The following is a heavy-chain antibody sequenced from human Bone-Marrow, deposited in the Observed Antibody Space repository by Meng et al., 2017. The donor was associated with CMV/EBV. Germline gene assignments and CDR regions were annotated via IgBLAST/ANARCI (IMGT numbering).Heavy chain of an antibody. CDR2: IYHSGTT. CDR1: GGSISNTNW. Sequence: SETMSLTCAVSGGSISNTNWWTWVRQTQGMGLEWLGEIYHSGTTKYNPSLKSRVTISVDKSKNQFSLKLRSVIASDTAVYYWARALWELFDYWGQGRLVTVSS. J-gene: IGHJ4*02. D-gene: IGHD3-16*01. V-gene: IGHV4-4*02. CDR3: ARALWELFDY.